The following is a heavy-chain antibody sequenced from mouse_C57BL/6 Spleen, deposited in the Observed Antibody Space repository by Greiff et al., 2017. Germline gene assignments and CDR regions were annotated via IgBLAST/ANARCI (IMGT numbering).Heavy chain of an antibody. V-gene: IGHV1-77*01. D-gene: IGHD1-1*01. Sequence: LQESGAELVKPGASVKISCKASGYTFTDYYINWVKQRPGQGLEWIGKIGPGSGSTYYNEKFKGKATLTADKSSSTAYMQLSSLTSEDSAVYFCVYYYGSSYDYYAMDYWGQGTSVTVSS. J-gene: IGHJ4*01. CDR1: GYTFTDYY. CDR2: IGPGSGST. CDR3: VYYYGSSYDYYAMDY.